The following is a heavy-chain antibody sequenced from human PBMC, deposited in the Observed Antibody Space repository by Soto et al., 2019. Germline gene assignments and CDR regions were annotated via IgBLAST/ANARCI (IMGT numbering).Heavy chain of an antibody. CDR2: IYYSGST. D-gene: IGHD2-15*01. V-gene: IGHV4-59*01. CDR3: AKYRRTDAEGYTFDY. J-gene: IGHJ4*02. Sequence: PSETLCLTCTVSGGSITGSYWRWIRQPPGKGLEWIGYIYYSGSTNFNPSLKSRVTMSVDTARNQFSLQLSSVTAADTAVYFCAKYRRTDAEGYTFDYWGQGALVTVSS. CDR1: GGSITGSY.